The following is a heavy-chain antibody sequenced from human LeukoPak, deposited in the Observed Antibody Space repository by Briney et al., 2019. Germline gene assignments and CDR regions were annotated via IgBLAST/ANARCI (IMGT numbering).Heavy chain of an antibody. CDR1: GFTFNNYW. D-gene: IGHD1-26*01. J-gene: IGHJ4*02. CDR3: VKAYTTSGTYLEP. V-gene: IGHV3-7*03. Sequence: GGSLRLSCVASGFTFNNYWMSWVRQAPGKGLEWVANIKQDGSENYYVDSVKGRFTISRDNSKNTVYLQMNSLRAEDTALYYCVKAYTTSGTYLEPWGQGTLVTVSS. CDR2: IKQDGSEN.